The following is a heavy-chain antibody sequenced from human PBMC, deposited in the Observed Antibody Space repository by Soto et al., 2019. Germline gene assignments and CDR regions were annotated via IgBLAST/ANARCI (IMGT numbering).Heavy chain of an antibody. Sequence: GASVKVSCKASGGTFSSYAISWVRQAPGQGLEWMGGIIPIFGTANYAQKFQGRVTITADESTSTAYMELSSLRSEDTAVYYCARDRREDPGYSSNWFDPWGQGTLVTVSS. D-gene: IGHD6-19*01. CDR2: IIPIFGTA. CDR1: GGTFSSYA. V-gene: IGHV1-69*13. J-gene: IGHJ5*02. CDR3: ARDRREDPGYSSNWFDP.